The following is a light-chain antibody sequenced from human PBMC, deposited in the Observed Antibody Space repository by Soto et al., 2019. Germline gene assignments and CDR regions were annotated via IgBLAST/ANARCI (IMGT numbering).Light chain of an antibody. CDR2: DVS. V-gene: IGLV2-11*01. CDR3: CSYAGKYTFV. CDR1: SSDVGGYHY. J-gene: IGLJ1*01. Sequence: QSVLTQPRSVSGSPGQSVTISCTGTSSDVGGYHYVSWYQQHPGKAPKLMIYDVSKRPSGVPHRFTGSKSDNTASLTISGLQDEDEADYYCCSYAGKYTFVFGTGTKVTV.